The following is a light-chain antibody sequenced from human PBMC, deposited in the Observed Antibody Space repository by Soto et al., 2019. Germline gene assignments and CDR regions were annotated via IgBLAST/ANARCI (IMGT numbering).Light chain of an antibody. CDR1: QSVSSSY. Sequence: EIVLTQSPGTLSLSPGERSTLSCRASQSVSSSYLAWYQQKPGQAPRLLIYGASSRATGIPDRFSGSGSGTDFTLTISRLEPEDFAIYYCQHYNNWPPWTFGQGTKGDIK. CDR3: QHYNNWPPWT. CDR2: GAS. J-gene: IGKJ1*01. V-gene: IGKV3-20*01.